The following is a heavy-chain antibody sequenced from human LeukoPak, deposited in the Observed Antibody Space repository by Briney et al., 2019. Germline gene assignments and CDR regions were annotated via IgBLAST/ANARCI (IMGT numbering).Heavy chain of an antibody. Sequence: GASVKASCKASGYTFTRYYIHWVRQAPGQGLEWMGWINPQSGGTGFAQKYQARVTMTRDTSIKTAYMELSSLRSGDTAVYFCARDPGYFVDSTVITPYYYMDVWGKGTAVTVSS. CDR3: ARDPGYFVDSTVITPYYYMDV. V-gene: IGHV1-2*02. CDR1: GYTFTRYY. J-gene: IGHJ6*03. CDR2: INPQSGGT. D-gene: IGHD2-15*01.